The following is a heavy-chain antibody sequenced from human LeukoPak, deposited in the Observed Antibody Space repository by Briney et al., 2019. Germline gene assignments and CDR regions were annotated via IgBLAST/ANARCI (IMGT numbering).Heavy chain of an antibody. CDR1: GFIFSTYA. J-gene: IGHJ2*01. CDR2: ISSDGGST. CDR3: ASSPPTGTTWYFDL. D-gene: IGHD1-7*01. V-gene: IGHV3-64*01. Sequence: GGSLRLSCAASGFIFSTYAMHWVRQAPGKGLEYVSGISSDGGSTYYATSVKGRLTISRDNSKNTLYLQMGSLRAEDMAVYYCASSPPTGTTWYFDLWGRGTLVTVSS.